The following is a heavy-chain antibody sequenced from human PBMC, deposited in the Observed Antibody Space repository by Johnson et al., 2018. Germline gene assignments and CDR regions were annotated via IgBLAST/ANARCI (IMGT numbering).Heavy chain of an antibody. Sequence: EVQLLETGGGVVQPGRSLRLSCAASGFTFSSYGMHWVRQAPGKGLEWVSGISWNSGSIGYADSVEGRFTISRANAKNSLYLQMNSLRPEDTALYYCAKTPVGWLGEGAEYFQHWGQGTLVTVSS. CDR1: GFTFSSYG. CDR3: AKTPVGWLGEGAEYFQH. V-gene: IGHV3-9*01. D-gene: IGHD3-3*01. J-gene: IGHJ1*01. CDR2: ISWNSGSI.